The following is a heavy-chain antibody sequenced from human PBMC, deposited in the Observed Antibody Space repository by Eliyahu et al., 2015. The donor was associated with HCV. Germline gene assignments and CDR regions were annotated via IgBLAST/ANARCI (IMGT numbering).Heavy chain of an antibody. V-gene: IGHV3-21*01. CDR3: ARDSPPTIFGVATTDY. Sequence: EVQLVESGGGLVKPGGSLRLSCAASGFPFSSYRMNWVRQAPGKGLEWVSSISSSSSYIYYADSVKGRFTISRDNAKNSLYLQMNSLRAEDTAVYYCARDSPPTIFGVATTDYWGQGTLVTVSS. CDR2: ISSSSSYI. D-gene: IGHD3-3*01. J-gene: IGHJ4*02. CDR1: GFPFSSYR.